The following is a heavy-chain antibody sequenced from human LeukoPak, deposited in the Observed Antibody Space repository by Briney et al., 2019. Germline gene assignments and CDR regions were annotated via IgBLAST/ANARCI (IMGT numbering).Heavy chain of an antibody. CDR2: IYPGDSDT. CDR1: GYSFTSYW. Sequence: GESLKISCKGSGYSFTSYWIGWVRQMPGKGLQWMGIIYPGDSDTRYSPSFQGQVTISADKSISTAYLQWSSLKASDTAMYYCARQAASGLDAFDIWGQGTMVTVSS. D-gene: IGHD2-15*01. CDR3: ARQAASGLDAFDI. V-gene: IGHV5-51*01. J-gene: IGHJ3*02.